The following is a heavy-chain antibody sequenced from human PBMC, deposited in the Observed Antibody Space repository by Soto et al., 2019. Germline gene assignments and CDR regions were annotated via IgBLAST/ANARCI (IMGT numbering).Heavy chain of an antibody. D-gene: IGHD6-13*01. J-gene: IGHJ5*02. V-gene: IGHV3-30*18. Sequence: QVQMVESGGGVVQPGTSLRLSCATSGFTFSTSGMHWVRQAPGKGLEWVAMISHDGSVTYYTDSVQGRFTISRDTPKNTLYPQMHSLRDEDTAISYFAKDWGSSPSYNRFDPWGQGTRVTV. CDR3: AKDWGSSPSYNRFDP. CDR1: GFTFSTSG. CDR2: ISHDGSVT.